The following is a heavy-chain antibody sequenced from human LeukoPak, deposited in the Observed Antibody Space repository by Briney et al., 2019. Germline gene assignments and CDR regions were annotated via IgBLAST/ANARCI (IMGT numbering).Heavy chain of an antibody. CDR1: GASVSSGSYY. CDR3: ASPTQVGAIISDY. V-gene: IGHV4-61*01. CDR2: VYYSGST. D-gene: IGHD1-26*01. Sequence: SETLSHTCTVSGASVSSGSYYWSWIRQPPGKGLEWIGYVYYSGSTKYNPSLESRVTISVDTSKNRFSLKLNSVTAADTAMYYCASPTQVGAIISDYWGQGILVTVSS. J-gene: IGHJ4*02.